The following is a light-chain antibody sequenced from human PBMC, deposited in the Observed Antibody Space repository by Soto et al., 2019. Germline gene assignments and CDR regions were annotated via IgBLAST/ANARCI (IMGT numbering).Light chain of an antibody. CDR2: INN. CDR1: KSNVGSNT. J-gene: IGLJ2*01. Sequence: QSVLTQSASASGTPGQTVTISCSGSKSNVGSNTVHWYQQLPGTAPKLLIYINNQRPSGVPDRFFGSKSGTSASLAINGLQSEDEADYYCAAWDDSLKGVVFGGGTKVTVL. V-gene: IGLV1-44*01. CDR3: AAWDDSLKGVV.